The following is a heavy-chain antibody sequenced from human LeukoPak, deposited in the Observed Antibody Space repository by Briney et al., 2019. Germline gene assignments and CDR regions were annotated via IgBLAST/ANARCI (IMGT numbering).Heavy chain of an antibody. CDR1: GYTFTIYD. CDR3: ARRYSGYDYYQ. Sequence: ASVTVSFTASGYTFTIYDINWVRQAPGQGLEWMGWMNPNSGNTGYAQKFQGRVTITRNTSISTAYMELSSLRSEDTAVYYCARRYSGYDYYQWGQGTLVTVSS. D-gene: IGHD5-12*01. CDR2: MNPNSGNT. J-gene: IGHJ4*02. V-gene: IGHV1-8*01.